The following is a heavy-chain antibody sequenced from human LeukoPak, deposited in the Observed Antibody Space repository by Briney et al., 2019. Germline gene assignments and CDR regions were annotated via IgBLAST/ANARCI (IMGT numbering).Heavy chain of an antibody. CDR3: ARDDKSNSWTWFDP. CDR2: ISAHNGNT. CDR1: GYTFTNYG. V-gene: IGHV1-18*01. J-gene: IGHJ5*02. Sequence: GASVKVSCKASGYTFTNYGISWLRQAPGQGLEWMRWISAHNGNTKYAQKIQDRVTMTTDTSTSTAYMELRSLTFDDTAVYYCARDDKSNSWTWFDPWGQGTLVTVSS. D-gene: IGHD2/OR15-2a*01.